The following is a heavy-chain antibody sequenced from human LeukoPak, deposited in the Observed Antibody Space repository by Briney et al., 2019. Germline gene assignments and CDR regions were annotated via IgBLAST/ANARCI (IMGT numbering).Heavy chain of an antibody. CDR3: ARGLGGSGSYFLTFDY. CDR1: GYTFTSYS. Sequence: VXVSCKASGYTFTSYSINWVRQAPGQGLEWMGWISAYNGNTKYAQKLQGRVTMTTDTSTSTAYMELRSLRSDDTAVYYCARGLGGSGSYFLTFDYWGQGTLVTVSP. J-gene: IGHJ4*02. V-gene: IGHV1-18*01. CDR2: ISAYNGNT. D-gene: IGHD1-26*01.